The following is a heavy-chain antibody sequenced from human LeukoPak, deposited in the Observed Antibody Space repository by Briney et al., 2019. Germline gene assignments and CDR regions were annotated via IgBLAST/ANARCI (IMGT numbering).Heavy chain of an antibody. D-gene: IGHD3-10*02. CDR3: AELGITMIGGV. Sequence: GGALRLSCAASGFTFSSYEMNWVRQAPGKGGEGVSYISSSGSRIYYADSVKGRFTISREKEKKELYVQMNRLRAEDTAVYYCAELGITMIGGVWGKGTTVTISS. V-gene: IGHV3-48*03. CDR1: GFTFSSYE. J-gene: IGHJ6*04. CDR2: ISSSGSRI.